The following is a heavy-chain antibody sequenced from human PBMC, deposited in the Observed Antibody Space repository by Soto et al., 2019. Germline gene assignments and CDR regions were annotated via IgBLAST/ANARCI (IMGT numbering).Heavy chain of an antibody. V-gene: IGHV2-70*01. D-gene: IGHD3-9*01. J-gene: IGHJ6*02. Sequence: SGPMLVNPKQTVTHTDTFPGFSISTSGMYVSWIRQPPGKALEWLALIDWDDDKYYSTSLKTRLTISKDTSKNQVVLTMTNMDPVDTSTYYWARMEILTASYSYSGMDGWRQGT. CDR2: IDWDDDK. CDR1: GFSISTSGMY. CDR3: ARMEILTASYSYSGMDG.